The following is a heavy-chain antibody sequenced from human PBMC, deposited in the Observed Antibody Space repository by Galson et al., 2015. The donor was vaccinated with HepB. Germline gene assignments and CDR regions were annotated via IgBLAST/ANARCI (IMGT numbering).Heavy chain of an antibody. CDR2: IYSNGST. J-gene: IGHJ6*02. Sequence: LSLTCTVSAGSIISYFWSWIRQPPGKGLEWIGYIYSNGSTNYNPSLKSRVTISVDTSKNQFSLKLTSVTAADTAVYYCARQVPSRFGGLYYGMDVWGHGTTVTVSS. CDR1: AGSIISYF. D-gene: IGHD3-10*01. V-gene: IGHV4-59*08. CDR3: ARQVPSRFGGLYYGMDV.